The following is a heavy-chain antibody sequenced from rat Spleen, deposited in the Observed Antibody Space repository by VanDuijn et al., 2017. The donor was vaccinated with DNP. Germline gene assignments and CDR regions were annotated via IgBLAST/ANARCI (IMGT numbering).Heavy chain of an antibody. D-gene: IGHD1-11*01. V-gene: IGHV2-1*01. CDR3: ARGGRERGLDH. CDR2: MWTGGNT. CDR1: GLPLTSNS. Sequence: QVQLTESGPGLVQPLETLSLTCTVSGLPLTSNSVSWIRQPPRKSREWMGVMWTGGNTDNNSTLKARLNISRDTSKSQVFLRMDSLQSDDVATYFCARGGRERGLDHWGQGVMVTVSS. J-gene: IGHJ2*01.